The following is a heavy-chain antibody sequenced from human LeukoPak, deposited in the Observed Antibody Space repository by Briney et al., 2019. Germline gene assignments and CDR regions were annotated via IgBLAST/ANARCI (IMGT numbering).Heavy chain of an antibody. Sequence: GGSLRLSCAASNFVFSDYYMSWVRQAPGKELQWVSYISSGGDSIYYADSVRGRFTISRDNAKNSLYLQMNSLRADDTAVYYCAREMDGEYGSGTFYDLWGQGNMVTVSS. CDR3: AREMDGEYGSGTFYDL. CDR1: NFVFSDYY. J-gene: IGHJ5*02. V-gene: IGHV3-11*01. CDR2: ISSGGDSI. D-gene: IGHD3-10*01.